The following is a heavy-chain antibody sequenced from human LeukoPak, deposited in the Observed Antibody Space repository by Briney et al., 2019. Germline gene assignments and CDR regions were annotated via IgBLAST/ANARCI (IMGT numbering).Heavy chain of an antibody. D-gene: IGHD1-7*01. J-gene: IGHJ4*02. V-gene: IGHV3-21*01. Sequence: PGGSLRLSCAASGFTFSSYSLNWVRQAPGKGLEWVSSTSGSSSYIYYADSVKGRFTISRDNAKNSLYLQMNSLRVEDTAVYYCARAHNWKYGTFDYWGQGTLVTVSS. CDR1: GFTFSSYS. CDR2: TSGSSSYI. CDR3: ARAHNWKYGTFDY.